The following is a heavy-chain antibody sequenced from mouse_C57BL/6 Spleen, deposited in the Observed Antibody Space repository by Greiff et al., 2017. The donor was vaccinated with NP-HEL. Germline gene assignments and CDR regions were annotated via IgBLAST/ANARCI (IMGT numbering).Heavy chain of an antibody. D-gene: IGHD1-1*01. J-gene: IGHJ2*01. V-gene: IGHV1-85*01. CDR2: IYPRDGST. Sequence: QVQLKESGPELVKPGASVKLSCKASGYTFTSYDINWVKQRPGQGLEWIGWIYPRDGSTKYNEKFKGKATLTVDTSSSTAYMELHSLTSEDSAVYFCARMGDYYGSSHDYWGQGTTLTVSS. CDR3: ARMGDYYGSSHDY. CDR1: GYTFTSYD.